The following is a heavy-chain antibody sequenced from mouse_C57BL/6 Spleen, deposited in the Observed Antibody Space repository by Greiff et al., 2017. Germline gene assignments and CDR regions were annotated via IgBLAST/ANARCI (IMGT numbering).Heavy chain of an antibody. Sequence: VQLQESGAELARPGASVKLSCKASGYTFTSYGISWVKQRTGQGLEWIGEIYPRSGNTYYNEKFKGKATLTADKSSSTAYMELRSLTSEDSAVYFCARGYYGSSDYYAMDYWGQGTSVTVSS. CDR3: ARGYYGSSDYYAMDY. J-gene: IGHJ4*01. CDR2: IYPRSGNT. V-gene: IGHV1-81*01. D-gene: IGHD1-1*01. CDR1: GYTFTSYG.